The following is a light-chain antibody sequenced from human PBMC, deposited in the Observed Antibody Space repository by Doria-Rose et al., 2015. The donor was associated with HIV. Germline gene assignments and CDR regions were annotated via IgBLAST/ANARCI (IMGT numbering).Light chain of an antibody. CDR1: QSVTTN. Sequence: TQSPATLSVSPGERATLSCRASQSVTTNLAWYQQKPGQAPRLLIYGASTRATGIPGRFSGSGSGTDFTLTISSMQSEDFAVYYCQQYNNWPLYTFGQGTKLEIK. J-gene: IGKJ2*01. CDR2: GAS. CDR3: QQYNNWPLYT. V-gene: IGKV3-15*01.